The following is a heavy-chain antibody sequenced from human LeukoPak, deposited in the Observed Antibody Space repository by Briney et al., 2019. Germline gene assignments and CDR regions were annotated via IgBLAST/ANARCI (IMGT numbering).Heavy chain of an antibody. V-gene: IGHV1-18*01. J-gene: IGHJ4*02. CDR1: GYTFTSYG. CDR3: ARARARGYCSGGSCYSGY. Sequence: ASVTVSCKASGYTFTSYGISWVRQAPGQGLEWMGWISAYNGNTNYAQKLQGRVTMTTDTSTSTAYMELRSLRSDDTAVYYCARARARGYCSGGSCYSGYWGQGTLVTVSS. CDR2: ISAYNGNT. D-gene: IGHD2-15*01.